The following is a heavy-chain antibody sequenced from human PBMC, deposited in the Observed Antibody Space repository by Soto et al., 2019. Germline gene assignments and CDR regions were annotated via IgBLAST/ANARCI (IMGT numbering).Heavy chain of an antibody. Sequence: QVQLQQWGAGLLKPSETLSLTCAVDSGSFSTYYCSWTRQPPGKGLEWIGQIHPSGDTDYNPSRSNRVTISLDTSKNPFSLKLTSVTAADTAVYFCSRGRDPHTGGRTWGQGTLVTVSS. CDR2: IHPSGDT. J-gene: IGHJ5*02. V-gene: IGHV4-34*02. CDR3: SRGRDPHTGGRT. CDR1: SGSFSTYY. D-gene: IGHD3-16*01.